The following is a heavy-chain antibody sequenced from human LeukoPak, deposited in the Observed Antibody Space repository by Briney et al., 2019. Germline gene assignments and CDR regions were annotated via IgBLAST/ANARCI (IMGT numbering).Heavy chain of an antibody. CDR2: ISWNSGSI. V-gene: IGHV3-9*01. Sequence: PGRSLRLSCVASGFTFEKYAMHWVRQAPGKGLEWVSGISWNSGSIGYADFAKGRFTISRDNARNSLFLQMNTLKPEDTALYYCAKDRDPPYIGNSYGYYSDYWGQGTLVTVSS. CDR1: GFTFEKYA. CDR3: AKDRDPPYIGNSYGYYSDY. J-gene: IGHJ4*02. D-gene: IGHD5-18*01.